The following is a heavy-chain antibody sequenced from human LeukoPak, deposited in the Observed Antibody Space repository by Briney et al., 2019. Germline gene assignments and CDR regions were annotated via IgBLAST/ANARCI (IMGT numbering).Heavy chain of an antibody. Sequence: GGSLRLSCAVSGFTFSDYYMDWVRQAPGKGLERVAVTASDLNVKLYADSVKGRFTISRDNSRSTLYLQMNSLRPEDTAIYYCAREGYYGSGSPPSLYFDYWGQGTLVTVSS. CDR3: AREGYYGSGSPPSLYFDY. CDR2: TASDLNVK. J-gene: IGHJ4*02. D-gene: IGHD3-10*01. V-gene: IGHV3-30*03. CDR1: GFTFSDYY.